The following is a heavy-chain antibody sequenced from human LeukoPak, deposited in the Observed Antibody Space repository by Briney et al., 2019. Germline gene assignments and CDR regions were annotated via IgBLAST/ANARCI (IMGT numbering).Heavy chain of an antibody. V-gene: IGHV3-21*03. CDR1: GFTFSSYS. CDR3: AREYDILTGFNWFGP. Sequence: GGSLRLSCAASGFTFSSYSMNWVRQAPGKGLEWVSSISSSSSYIYYADSVKGRFTISRDNAKNSLYLQVNSLRAEDTAVYYCAREYDILTGFNWFGPRGQGTLVTVSS. CDR2: ISSSSSYI. J-gene: IGHJ5*02. D-gene: IGHD3-9*01.